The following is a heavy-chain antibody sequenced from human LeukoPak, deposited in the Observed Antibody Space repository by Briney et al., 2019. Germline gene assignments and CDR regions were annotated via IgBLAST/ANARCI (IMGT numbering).Heavy chain of an antibody. J-gene: IGHJ6*02. CDR1: GYTFTSYG. CDR3: ARRPPHAPHNWNGAYYGTDV. CDR2: ISAYNGNT. Sequence: ASVKVSCKASGYTFTSYGISWGRQAPGQGLEWMGWISAYNGNTNYAQKLQGRVTMTTDTSTSTAYMELRSLRSDDTAVYYCARRPPHAPHNWNGAYYGTDVWGQGTTVTVSS. V-gene: IGHV1-18*01. D-gene: IGHD1-1*01.